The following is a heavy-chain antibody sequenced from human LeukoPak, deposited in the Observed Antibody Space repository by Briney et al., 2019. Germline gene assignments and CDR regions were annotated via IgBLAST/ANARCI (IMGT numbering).Heavy chain of an antibody. V-gene: IGHV1-24*01. D-gene: IGHD1-26*01. CDR3: ARDNSVGDNAWWFDP. CDR2: FDPDDGET. J-gene: IGHJ5*02. Sequence: ASEKVSCKVSGYTLTGVSIHWVRQAPGKGLEWMAGFDPDDGETIYAQKFQGRVTMTRDMSTSTDYMELSSLRSEDTAIYYCARDNSVGDNAWWFDPWGQGTLVTVSS. CDR1: GYTLTGVS.